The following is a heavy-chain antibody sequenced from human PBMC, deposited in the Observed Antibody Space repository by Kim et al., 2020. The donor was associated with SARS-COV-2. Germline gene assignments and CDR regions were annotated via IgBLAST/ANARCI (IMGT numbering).Heavy chain of an antibody. CDR3: ARQGGAGVPNDY. CDR2: ISSSSSYI. D-gene: IGHD2-21*01. J-gene: IGHJ4*02. Sequence: GGSLRLSCAASGFTFSSYSMNWVRQAPGKGLEWVSSISSSSSYIYYADSVKGRFTISRDNAKNSLYLQMNSLRAEDTAVYYCARQGGAGVPNDYWGQGTLVTVSS. V-gene: IGHV3-21*01. CDR1: GFTFSSYS.